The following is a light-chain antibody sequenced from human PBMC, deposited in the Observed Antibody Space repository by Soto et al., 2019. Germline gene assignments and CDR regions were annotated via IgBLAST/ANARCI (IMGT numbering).Light chain of an antibody. J-gene: IGLJ1*01. V-gene: IGLV2-23*02. CDR1: SSDVGSYKL. Sequence: QSVLTQPASVSGSPGQSITISCTGTSSDVGSYKLVSWCQKHPGKATKIKNYEVKKRPSGVSNSLSGSKSGNTASLTISGLQAEDEADYYCCSYAGSSTSLFGTGTKVTVL. CDR3: CSYAGSSTSL. CDR2: EVK.